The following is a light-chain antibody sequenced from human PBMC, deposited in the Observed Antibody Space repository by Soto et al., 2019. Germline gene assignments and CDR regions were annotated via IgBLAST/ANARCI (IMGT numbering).Light chain of an antibody. V-gene: IGKV3-20*01. CDR2: GTS. CDR3: QQYGSSSWT. CDR1: QSVSSSY. J-gene: IGKJ1*01. Sequence: EIVLMSSPATLSLSPGERATLSCRASQSVSSSYLAWYQQKPGQAPRLLIYGTSSRASAIPDRFSGSGSGTDFTLTISRLEPEDFAVYYCQQYGSSSWTFGQGTKVDIK.